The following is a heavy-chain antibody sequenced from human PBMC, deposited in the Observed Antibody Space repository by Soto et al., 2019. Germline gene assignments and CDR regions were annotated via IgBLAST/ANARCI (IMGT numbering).Heavy chain of an antibody. V-gene: IGHV1-8*01. J-gene: IGHJ6*02. Sequence: ASVKVSCKASGYTFTSYDINWVRQATGQGLEWMGWMNPNSGNTGYAQKFQGRVTMTRNTSISTAYMELSSLRSEDTTVYYCARGRRLVVVPAAMRGVDVWGQGTTVTVSS. CDR1: GYTFTSYD. CDR3: ARGRRLVVVPAAMRGVDV. D-gene: IGHD2-2*01. CDR2: MNPNSGNT.